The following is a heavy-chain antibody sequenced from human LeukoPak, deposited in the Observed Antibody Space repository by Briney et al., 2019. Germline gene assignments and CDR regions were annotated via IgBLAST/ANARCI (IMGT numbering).Heavy chain of an antibody. Sequence: ASVKVSCRASGYTFTDYYMHWVRQAPGQGLEWMGWINPNSGGTNYAQQFQGRVTMTRDTSISTAYMELSRLTSDDTAVYYCATRAYYGSGSYYYPLNYWGQGTLVTVSS. D-gene: IGHD3-10*01. CDR2: INPNSGGT. J-gene: IGHJ4*02. CDR3: ATRAYYGSGSYYYPLNY. CDR1: GYTFTDYY. V-gene: IGHV1-2*02.